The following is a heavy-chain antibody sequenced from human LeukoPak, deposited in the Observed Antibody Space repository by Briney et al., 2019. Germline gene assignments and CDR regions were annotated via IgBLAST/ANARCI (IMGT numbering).Heavy chain of an antibody. D-gene: IGHD3-22*01. CDR2: IYSGGST. CDR3: ARDTYYYDSSGYPPLHDAFDI. J-gene: IGHJ3*02. V-gene: IGHV3-53*01. Sequence: PGGSLRLSCAASGFTVSSNYMSWVRQAPGKGLEWVSVIYSGGSTYYADSVKGRFTISRDNSKNTLYLQMNSLRAEDTAVYYCARDTYYYDSSGYPPLHDAFDIWGHGTMVTVSS. CDR1: GFTVSSNY.